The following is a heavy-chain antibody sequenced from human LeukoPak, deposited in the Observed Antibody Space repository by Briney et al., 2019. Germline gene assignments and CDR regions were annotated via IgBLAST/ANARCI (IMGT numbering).Heavy chain of an antibody. CDR1: GFTFSSDW. Sequence: GGSLRLSCAASGFTFSSDWMSWVRQAPGKGLEWVANMKEDGSKKDYMESVKGRFTISRDNAKNSLYLQMSSLRAEDTAVYYCAKGTPTYDFWGQGTLVTVSS. J-gene: IGHJ4*02. CDR2: MKEDGSKK. CDR3: AKGTPTYDF. V-gene: IGHV3-7*01. D-gene: IGHD3-3*01.